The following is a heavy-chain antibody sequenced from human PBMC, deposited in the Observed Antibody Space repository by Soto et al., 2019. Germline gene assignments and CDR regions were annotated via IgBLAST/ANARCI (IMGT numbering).Heavy chain of an antibody. Sequence: QITLKESGPTLVRPTQTLTLTCTFSGFSLTTSGVGVGWIRQPPGKALEWLAVIYWDDDKRYSSSLKSRLTITKDTPKSPVVLTMTNMDPVDTATYYCAHHPYYGLGSYSFDYWGQGTLVTVSS. D-gene: IGHD3-10*01. CDR1: GFSLTTSGVG. CDR2: IYWDDDK. J-gene: IGHJ4*02. V-gene: IGHV2-5*02. CDR3: AHHPYYGLGSYSFDY.